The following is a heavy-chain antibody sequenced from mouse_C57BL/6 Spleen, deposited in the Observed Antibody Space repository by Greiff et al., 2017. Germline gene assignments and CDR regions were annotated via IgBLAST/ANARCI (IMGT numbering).Heavy chain of an antibody. CDR1: GFNIKDAY. D-gene: IGHD1-1*01. CDR3: TTRDGSSYFDY. V-gene: IGHV14-4*01. CDR2: IDPENGDT. J-gene: IGHJ2*01. Sequence: VQLQQSGAELVRPGASVTLSCTASGFNIKDAYMHWVKQRPEQGLEWIGWIDPENGDTAYASKFQGKATITADTSSNTAYLQFSSLTTEDTAVYYCTTRDGSSYFDYWGQGTTLTVSS.